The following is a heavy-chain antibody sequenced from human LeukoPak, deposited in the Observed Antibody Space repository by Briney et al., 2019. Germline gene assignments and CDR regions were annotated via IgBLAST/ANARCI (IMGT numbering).Heavy chain of an antibody. CDR3: GKNNWNDMPFVDY. CDR2: ISGTGVGT. Sequence: GGSLRLSCAASGFTFRNSSRSLVRQSPGKGLEWVSTISGTGVGTFYADSVKGRLTISRDNPKNTLYLQVNSLRSEDTTVYYPGKNNWNDMPFVDYWGKATLVTASS. V-gene: IGHV3-23*01. D-gene: IGHD1-20*01. J-gene: IGHJ4*02. CDR1: GFTFRNSS.